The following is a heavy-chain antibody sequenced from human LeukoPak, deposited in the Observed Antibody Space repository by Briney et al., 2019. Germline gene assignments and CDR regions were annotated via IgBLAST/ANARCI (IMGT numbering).Heavy chain of an antibody. V-gene: IGHV3-30*02. CDR3: ASGIRAFDY. Sequence: GGSLRLSCAASGFTFRSYGMNWVRQAPGKGLEWVAFIRYDGSDKYYTDSVKGRFTISRDNSKNTLYLQMNSLRAEDTAVYYCASGIRAFDYWGQGTLVTVSS. CDR1: GFTFRSYG. J-gene: IGHJ4*02. D-gene: IGHD1-26*01. CDR2: IRYDGSDK.